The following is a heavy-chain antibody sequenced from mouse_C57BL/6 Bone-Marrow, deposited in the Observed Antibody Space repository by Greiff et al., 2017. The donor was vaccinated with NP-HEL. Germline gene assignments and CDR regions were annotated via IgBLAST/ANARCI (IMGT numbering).Heavy chain of an antibody. CDR1: GFSFNTYA. CDR3: VRQDYDYDDYAMDY. Sequence: EVKLVESGGGLVQPKGSLKLSCAASGFSFNTYAMNWVRQAPGKGLEWVARIRSKSNNYATYYADSVKDRFTISRDDSESMLYLQMNNLKTEDTAMYYCVRQDYDYDDYAMDYWGQGTSVTVSS. CDR2: IRSKSNNYAT. J-gene: IGHJ4*01. V-gene: IGHV10-1*01. D-gene: IGHD2-4*01.